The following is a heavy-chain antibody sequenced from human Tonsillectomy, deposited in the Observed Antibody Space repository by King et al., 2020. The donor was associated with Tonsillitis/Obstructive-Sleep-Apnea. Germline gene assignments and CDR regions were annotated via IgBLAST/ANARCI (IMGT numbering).Heavy chain of an antibody. D-gene: IGHD4-11*01. CDR1: GFTFSSYT. Sequence: VQLVESGGGLVKPGGSLRLSCAASGFTFSSYTMNWVRQAPGKGLEWVSSISSSTSYIYYADSVKGRFTISRDNAKNSLYLQMNSLRAEDTAVYYCASVNPISNYPIDVWGQGTPVTVSS. CDR3: ASVNPISNYPIDV. V-gene: IGHV3-21*01. CDR2: ISSSTSYI. J-gene: IGHJ4*02.